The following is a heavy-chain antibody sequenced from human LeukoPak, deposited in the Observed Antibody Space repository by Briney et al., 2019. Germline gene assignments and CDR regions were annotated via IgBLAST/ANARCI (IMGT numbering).Heavy chain of an antibody. D-gene: IGHD6-13*01. J-gene: IGHJ4*02. CDR1: GFTFDDYA. Sequence: PGGSLRLSCAASGFTFDDYAMHWVRQVPGKSLEWVSLILGDGSSTNYADSVKGRFTISRDNSKNSLYLHMNSLRVEDTALYFCAKDRYSSSWYTIDYWGQGTLVTVSS. CDR3: AKDRYSSSWYTIDY. V-gene: IGHV3-43*02. CDR2: ILGDGSST.